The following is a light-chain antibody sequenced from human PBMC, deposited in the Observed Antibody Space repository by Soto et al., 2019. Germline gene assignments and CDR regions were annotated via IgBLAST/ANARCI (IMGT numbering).Light chain of an antibody. J-gene: IGKJ3*01. Sequence: EIVLTQSPAILYLSPGERANLSCRASQSVRSYLAWYQQKPGQDPRLLIYDASSRAAGIPARFSGSGSGTDFPLTISSLEPEHFAVYYCQQRSNCPPFTFGPGNKFDI. CDR3: QQRSNCPPFT. CDR1: QSVRSY. V-gene: IGKV3-11*01. CDR2: DAS.